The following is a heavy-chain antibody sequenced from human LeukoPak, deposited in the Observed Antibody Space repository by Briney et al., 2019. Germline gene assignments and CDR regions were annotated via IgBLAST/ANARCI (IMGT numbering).Heavy chain of an antibody. CDR1: GFTLSSNG. CDR2: IRFDRGTQ. Sequence: PGGSLRLSCAASGFTLSSNGIHWVRQAPGKGLEWVAFIRFDRGTQSYADAVTGRFIISSDNSKNTLYLHLNSLRAEDTALYSCARDWAWASDYWGQGSLVTVSS. D-gene: IGHD3-16*01. V-gene: IGHV3-30*02. J-gene: IGHJ4*02. CDR3: ARDWAWASDY.